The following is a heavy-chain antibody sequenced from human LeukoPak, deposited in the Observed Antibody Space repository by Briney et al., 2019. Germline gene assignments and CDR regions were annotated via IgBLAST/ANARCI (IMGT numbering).Heavy chain of an antibody. J-gene: IGHJ4*02. CDR1: GYSISSGYY. Sequence: SETLSLTCAVSGYSISSGYYWGWIRQPPGKGLEWIGSIYHSGSTYYNPSLKSRVTISVDTSKNQLSLKLSSVTAADTAVYYCARELGGGLDYWGQGTLVTVSS. V-gene: IGHV4-38-2*02. CDR3: ARELGGGLDY. CDR2: IYHSGST. D-gene: IGHD1-26*01.